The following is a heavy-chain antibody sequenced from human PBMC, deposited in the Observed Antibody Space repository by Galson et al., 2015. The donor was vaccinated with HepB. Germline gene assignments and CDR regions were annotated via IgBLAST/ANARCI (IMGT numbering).Heavy chain of an antibody. V-gene: IGHV3-30-3*01. D-gene: IGHD2-8*02. CDR2: ISYEGSNI. CDR3: ARDGMEGFYSGGVHYTRNWFDP. Sequence: SLRLSCAASGFTFNNYGIHWVRQAPGKGLEWVAVISYEGSNIFYADSVKGRFTISRDNSKNTLYLQMNSLRNEDTGVYYCARDGMEGFYSGGVHYTRNWFDPWGQGTLVTVSS. J-gene: IGHJ5*02. CDR1: GFTFNNYG.